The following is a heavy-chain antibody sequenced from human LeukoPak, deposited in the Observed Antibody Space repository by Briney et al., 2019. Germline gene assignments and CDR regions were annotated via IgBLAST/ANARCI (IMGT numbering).Heavy chain of an antibody. CDR2: ISGSGGNT. D-gene: IGHD4-17*01. CDR3: AKGRNEDGDAALNY. V-gene: IGHV3-23*01. Sequence: PGGSLRLSCAASGFTFSSYAMRWLRQAPGKGLEWVSSISGSGGNTFYADSVKGRFTISRDNSKNTLYLQMNSLRAEDTAAYHCAKGRNEDGDAALNYWGQGTLVTVSS. CDR1: GFTFSSYA. J-gene: IGHJ4*02.